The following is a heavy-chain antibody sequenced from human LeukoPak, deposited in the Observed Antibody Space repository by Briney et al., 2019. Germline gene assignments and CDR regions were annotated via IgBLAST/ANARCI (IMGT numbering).Heavy chain of an antibody. CDR3: ARGILGYYYFDL. CDR2: MHHSGAT. D-gene: IGHD3-10*01. CDR1: GGSFSGYY. Sequence: PSETLSLTCAVSGGSFSGYYWSWIRQPPGKGLEWISEMHHSGATSYKPSLRSRVTISGDPSENQFSLELSSVSAADTAVYYCARGILGYYYFDLWGRGTLVTVSS. J-gene: IGHJ2*01. V-gene: IGHV4-34*01.